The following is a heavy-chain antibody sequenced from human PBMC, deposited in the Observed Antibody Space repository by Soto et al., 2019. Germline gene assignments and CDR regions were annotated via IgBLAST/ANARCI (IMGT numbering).Heavy chain of an antibody. Sequence: SVKVSCKASGGTFSSYAISWVRQAPGQGLEWMGGIIPIFGTANYAQKFQGRVTITADESTSTAYMELSSLRSEDTAVYYCARVPAANLYYYGMDVWGQGTTVTVSS. V-gene: IGHV1-69*13. CDR3: ARVPAANLYYYGMDV. J-gene: IGHJ6*02. D-gene: IGHD2-2*01. CDR1: GGTFSSYA. CDR2: IIPIFGTA.